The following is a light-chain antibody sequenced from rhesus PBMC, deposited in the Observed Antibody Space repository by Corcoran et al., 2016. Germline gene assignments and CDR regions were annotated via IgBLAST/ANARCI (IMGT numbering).Light chain of an antibody. CDR3: LQYDSDPWT. Sequence: DIQMTQSPSSLSASVGDRVTITCRASQGISIYLSWYQQKTGKAPKPLIYKASSLESGVPSRFSGGGSGTDFTLTINSLQPEDFATYYCLQYDSDPWTFGQGTKVEIK. V-gene: IGKV1-43*02. CDR1: QGISIY. J-gene: IGKJ1*01. CDR2: KAS.